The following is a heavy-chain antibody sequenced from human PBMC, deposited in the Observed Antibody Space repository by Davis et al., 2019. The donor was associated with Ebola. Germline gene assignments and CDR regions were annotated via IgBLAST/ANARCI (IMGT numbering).Heavy chain of an antibody. CDR3: ARTPQYSSYGSYFDY. CDR2: INHSGST. J-gene: IGHJ4*02. Sequence: SETLSLTCTVSGGSISSSSYYWGWIRQPPGKGLEWIGEINHSGSTNSNPSLRSRVTISRDTSENQFSLTVNSVTAADTAMYYCARTPQYSSYGSYFDYWGQGALVTVSS. V-gene: IGHV4-39*07. CDR1: GGSISSSSYY. D-gene: IGHD4-11*01.